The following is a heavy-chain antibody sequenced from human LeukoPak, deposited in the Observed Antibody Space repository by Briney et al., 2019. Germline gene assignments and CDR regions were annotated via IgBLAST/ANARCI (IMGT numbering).Heavy chain of an antibody. CDR3: ASGGLYYYDSTGDAFDI. D-gene: IGHD3-22*01. Sequence: GGSLRLSCAASGFTFSSYSMNWVRQAPGKGLEWVSSISSSSSYIYYADSVKGRFTISRDNAKNSLYLQMNSLRAEDTAVYYCASGGLYYYDSTGDAFDIWGQGTMVTVSS. CDR2: ISSSSSYI. V-gene: IGHV3-21*01. J-gene: IGHJ3*02. CDR1: GFTFSSYS.